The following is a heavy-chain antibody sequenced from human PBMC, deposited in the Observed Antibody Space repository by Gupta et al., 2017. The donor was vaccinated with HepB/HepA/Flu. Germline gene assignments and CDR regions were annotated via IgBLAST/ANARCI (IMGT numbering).Heavy chain of an antibody. CDR2: ITTKDKNYAT. V-gene: IGHV3-73*01. J-gene: IGHJ4*02. Sequence: EVQLVESGGGLVQPGGSLKLSCAASGFTFSGSIVQWVRQASGKGLEWVGRITTKDKNYATAYPASVKGRFTVSRDDSKNMAYLQMNSLKTEDAAVYYCAPAGGDSVGYWGQGALVTVSS. CDR3: APAGGDSVGY. D-gene: IGHD2-21*02. CDR1: GFTFSGSI.